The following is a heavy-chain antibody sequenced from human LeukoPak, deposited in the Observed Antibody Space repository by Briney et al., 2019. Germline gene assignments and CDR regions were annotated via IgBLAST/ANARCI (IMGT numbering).Heavy chain of an antibody. CDR2: INHSGST. Sequence: SETLSLTCAVYGGSFSGYYWSWIRQPPGKGLEWIGEINHSGSTNYNPSLKSRVTISVDTSKNQFSLKLSSVTAADTAVYYCARYCSGGSCYHNWFDPWGQRTLVTVSS. D-gene: IGHD2-15*01. V-gene: IGHV4-34*01. J-gene: IGHJ5*02. CDR1: GGSFSGYY. CDR3: ARYCSGGSCYHNWFDP.